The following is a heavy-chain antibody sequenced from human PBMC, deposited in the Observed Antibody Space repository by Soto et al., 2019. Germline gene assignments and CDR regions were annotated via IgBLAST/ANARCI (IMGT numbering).Heavy chain of an antibody. V-gene: IGHV1-69*02. Sequence: QVQLVQSGAEVKKPGSSVKVSCKASGGTFSSYTISWVRQAPGQGLEWMGRIIPILGIANYAQKFQGRVTITADKSTSTDSMELSSLRSEDTAVYYCARDDSSGYYSDYWGQGTLVTVSS. CDR1: GGTFSSYT. J-gene: IGHJ4*02. D-gene: IGHD3-22*01. CDR2: IIPILGIA. CDR3: ARDDSSGYYSDY.